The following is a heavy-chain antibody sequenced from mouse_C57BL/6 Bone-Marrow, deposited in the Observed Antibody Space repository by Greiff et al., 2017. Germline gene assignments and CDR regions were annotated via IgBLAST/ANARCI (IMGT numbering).Heavy chain of an antibody. V-gene: IGHV1-82*01. CDR2: IYPGDGDT. CDR3: ARPRVAY. Sequence: VQLQESGPELVKPGASVKISCKASGYAFSSSWMNWVKQRPGKGLEWIGRIYPGDGDTNYNGKFKGKATLTADKSSSTAYMQLSSLTSEDSAVYFCARPRVAYWGRGTLVTVSA. CDR1: GYAFSSSW. J-gene: IGHJ3*01.